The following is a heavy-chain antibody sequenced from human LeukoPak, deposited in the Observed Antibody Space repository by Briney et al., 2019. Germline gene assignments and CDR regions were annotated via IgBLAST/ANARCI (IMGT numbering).Heavy chain of an antibody. Sequence: SETLSLTCTVSGGSISSYYWSWIRQPPGKGLEWIGYIYYSGSTNYNPSLKSRVTISVDTSKNQFSLKLSSVTAADTAMYYCARLLPWFIDYWGQGTLVTVSS. V-gene: IGHV4-59*08. CDR3: ARLLPWFIDY. CDR1: GGSISSYY. D-gene: IGHD2-15*01. J-gene: IGHJ4*02. CDR2: IYYSGST.